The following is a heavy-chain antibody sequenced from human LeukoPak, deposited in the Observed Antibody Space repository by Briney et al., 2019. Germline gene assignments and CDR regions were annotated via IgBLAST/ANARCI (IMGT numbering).Heavy chain of an antibody. Sequence: GGSLRLSCSASGFTFSTYWMSWVRQAPGKGLEWVANMKRDGSEIYYVDSARGRFTISRDNARNSLYLQMNSLRAEDTAVYYCARDHSRGSGWYGGIAFDIWGQGTMVTVSS. D-gene: IGHD6-19*01. V-gene: IGHV3-7*03. J-gene: IGHJ3*02. CDR1: GFTFSTYW. CDR2: MKRDGSEI. CDR3: ARDHSRGSGWYGGIAFDI.